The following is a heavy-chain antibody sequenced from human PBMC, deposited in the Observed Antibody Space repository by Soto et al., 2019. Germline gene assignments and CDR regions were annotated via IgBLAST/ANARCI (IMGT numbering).Heavy chain of an antibody. D-gene: IGHD3-22*01. CDR2: ITRRTDGGTT. CDR3: PTGPGDYSVYYEHDY. CDR1: GFTLSNTW. J-gene: IGHJ4*02. V-gene: IGHV3-15*07. Sequence: EVQLVESGGGLVKPGESLRLSCAASGFTLSNTWMNWVRQAPGKGLEWVGRITRRTDGGTTEFAAPVKGRFNILRDDSEDTLYLQMSSLKSEDTGVYYCPTGPGDYSVYYEHDYWGQGTLVTVSS.